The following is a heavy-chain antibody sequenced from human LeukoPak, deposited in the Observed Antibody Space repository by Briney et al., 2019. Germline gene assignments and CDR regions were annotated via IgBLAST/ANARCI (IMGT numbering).Heavy chain of an antibody. V-gene: IGHV3-23*01. CDR1: GFTFGSYA. Sequence: GGSLRLSCAASGFTFGSYAMSWVRQAPGKGLEWVSAISGSGGSTYYADSVKGRFTISRDNSKNTLYLQMNSLRAEDTAVYYCAKDPHSPYCSGGSCYSDYWGQGTLVTVSS. CDR3: AKDPHSPYCSGGSCYSDY. D-gene: IGHD2-15*01. CDR2: ISGSGGST. J-gene: IGHJ4*02.